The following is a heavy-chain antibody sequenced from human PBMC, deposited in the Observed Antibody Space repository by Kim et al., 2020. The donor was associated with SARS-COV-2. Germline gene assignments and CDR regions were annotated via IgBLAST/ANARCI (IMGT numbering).Heavy chain of an antibody. D-gene: IGHD3-10*01. CDR3: AKGGKTVRGGFSYYGMDV. CDR2: ISGSGGST. V-gene: IGHV3-23*01. CDR1: GFTFSSYA. Sequence: GGSLRLSCAASGFTFSSYAMSWVRQAPGKGLEWVSAISGSGGSTYYADSVKGRFTISRDNSKNTLYLQMNSLRAEDTAVYYCAKGGKTVRGGFSYYGMDVWGQGTTVTVSS. J-gene: IGHJ6*02.